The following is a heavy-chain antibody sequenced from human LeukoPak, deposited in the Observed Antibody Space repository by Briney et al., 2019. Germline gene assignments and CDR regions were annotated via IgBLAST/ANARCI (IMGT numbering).Heavy chain of an antibody. D-gene: IGHD4-17*01. CDR1: GYTFTSYY. V-gene: IGHV1-46*01. CDR3: VRGLTTVATWLYL. J-gene: IGHJ2*01. Sequence: ASVKVSCKASGYTFTSYYMHWVRQAPGQGLERMGIINPSGGSTSYAQKFQGRVAMTRDTSISTAYMEVSRLRSDDTAVYYCVRGLTTVATWLYLWGRGTLVTVSS. CDR2: INPSGGST.